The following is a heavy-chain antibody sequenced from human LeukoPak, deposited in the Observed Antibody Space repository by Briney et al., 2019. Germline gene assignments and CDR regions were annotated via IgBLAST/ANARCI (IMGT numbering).Heavy chain of an antibody. J-gene: IGHJ6*03. CDR2: IYHSGST. CDR1: GYSISSGYY. Sequence: SETLSLTCTVSGYSISSGYYWGWIRQPPGRGLEWIGSIYHSGSTSYNPSLKGRVTISVDTSKNQFSLRLSSVTAADTAVYYCARDQEGESAYYYYMDVWGKGTTVTVSS. D-gene: IGHD3-10*01. V-gene: IGHV4-38-2*02. CDR3: ARDQEGESAYYYYMDV.